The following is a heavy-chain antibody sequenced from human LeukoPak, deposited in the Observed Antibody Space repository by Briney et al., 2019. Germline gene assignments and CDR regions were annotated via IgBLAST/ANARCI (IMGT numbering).Heavy chain of an antibody. Sequence: PGGSLRLSCAASGFTFSSYGMHWVRQAPGKGLEWVAVISYDGSNKYYADSVKGRLTISRDNSKNTLYLQMNSLRAEDTAVYYCAKDHRYSSSFDYWGQGTLVTVSS. J-gene: IGHJ4*02. CDR3: AKDHRYSSSFDY. V-gene: IGHV3-30*18. CDR2: ISYDGSNK. D-gene: IGHD6-6*01. CDR1: GFTFSSYG.